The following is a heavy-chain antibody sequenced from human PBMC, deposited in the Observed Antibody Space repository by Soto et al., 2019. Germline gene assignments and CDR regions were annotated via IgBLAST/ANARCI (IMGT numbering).Heavy chain of an antibody. CDR2: IYWDDDK. CDR3: AHRRDSSIVANWFDP. CDR1: GFSLSTSGVG. Sequence: SGPTLVKPTHTLTLTCTFSGFSLSTSGVGVGWIRQPPGKALEWLALIYWDDDKRYSPSLKNRLTITKDTSKNQVVLTMTNMDPVDTATYYCAHRRDSSIVANWFDPWGQGTLVTVSS. D-gene: IGHD5-12*01. J-gene: IGHJ5*02. V-gene: IGHV2-5*02.